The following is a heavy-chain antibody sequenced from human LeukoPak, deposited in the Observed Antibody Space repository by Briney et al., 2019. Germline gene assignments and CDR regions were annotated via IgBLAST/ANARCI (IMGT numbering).Heavy chain of an antibody. CDR1: GFTFDDYA. Sequence: GGSLRLSCAASGFTFDDYAMHWVRQAPGKGLEWVSLISGDGGSTYYADSVKGRFTISRDNSKNSLYLQMNSLRTEDTALYYCAKDSYYDSSGFWDYWGQGTLVTVPS. J-gene: IGHJ4*02. D-gene: IGHD3-22*01. CDR2: ISGDGGST. V-gene: IGHV3-43*02. CDR3: AKDSYYDSSGFWDY.